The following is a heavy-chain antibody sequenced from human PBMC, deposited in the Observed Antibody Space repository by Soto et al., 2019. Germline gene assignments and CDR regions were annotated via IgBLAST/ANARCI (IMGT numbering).Heavy chain of an antibody. J-gene: IGHJ5*02. CDR3: ARENYDFWSGYYPNWFDP. D-gene: IGHD3-3*01. V-gene: IGHV3-48*02. CDR1: GFTFSSYS. CDR2: ISSSSSTI. Sequence: GGSLRLTCAASGFTFSSYSMNWVRQAPGKGLEWVSYISSSSSTIYYADSVKGRFTISRDNAKNSLYLQMNSLRDEDTAVYYCARENYDFWSGYYPNWFDPWGQGTLVTVSS.